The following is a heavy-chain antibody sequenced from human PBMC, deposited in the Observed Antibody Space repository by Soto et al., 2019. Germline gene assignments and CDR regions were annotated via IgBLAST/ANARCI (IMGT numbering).Heavy chain of an antibody. J-gene: IGHJ6*02. CDR1: GFTFSSYI. CDR2: ISSSSSTI. Sequence: GGSLRLSCAASGFTFSSYIMNWVRQAPGKGLEWVSYISSSSSTIYYADSVKGRFTISRDNAKNSLYLQMNSLRDEDTAVYYCARGFPSSWYLSCMDVWGQATTVTVSS. D-gene: IGHD6-13*01. CDR3: ARGFPSSWYLSCMDV. V-gene: IGHV3-48*02.